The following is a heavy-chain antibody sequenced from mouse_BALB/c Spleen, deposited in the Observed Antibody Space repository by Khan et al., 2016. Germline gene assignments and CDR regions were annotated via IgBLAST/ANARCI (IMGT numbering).Heavy chain of an antibody. J-gene: IGHJ4*01. CDR2: IHYSGGT. Sequence: EVELVESGPDLVKPSQSLSLTCTVTGYSITSGYSWHWIRQFPGNKLEWMGYIHYSGGTKYIPSLKSRISITRDTSKNQFFLQLNSVTPEDTATYCCTRSHGYYAMDYWGQGTSVTVSS. V-gene: IGHV3-1*02. CDR3: TRSHGYYAMDY. CDR1: GYSITSGYS.